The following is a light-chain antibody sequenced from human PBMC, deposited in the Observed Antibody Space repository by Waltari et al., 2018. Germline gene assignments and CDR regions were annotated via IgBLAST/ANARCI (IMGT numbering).Light chain of an antibody. CDR1: QGISNS. V-gene: IGKV1-NL1*01. J-gene: IGKJ4*01. CDR3: QLYYGDSLT. Sequence: DIQMTQSPSSLSASVGDTVTITCRASQGISNSLAWYQQKPGEAPKLLLSAASRLESGAPSMFSGSCSGTDSTLTISRLQPEYLATYFCQLYYGDSLTFGGGTKVEIK. CDR2: AAS.